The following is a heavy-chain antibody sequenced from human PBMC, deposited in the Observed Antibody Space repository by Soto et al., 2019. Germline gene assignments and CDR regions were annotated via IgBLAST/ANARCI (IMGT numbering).Heavy chain of an antibody. J-gene: IGHJ6*02. CDR3: ARFGPYGDTYYDILTGYYSYGMDV. Sequence: NPSETLSLTCTVAGASMSNYFWHWIRQSPGKGLEYIGYIYYSGSTYYNPSLKSRLTISVDTSKNQFSLKLSSATAADTAVYYCARFGPYGDTYYDILTGYYSYGMDVWGQGTTVTVSS. CDR1: GASMSNYF. D-gene: IGHD3-9*01. CDR2: IYYSGST. V-gene: IGHV4-59*08.